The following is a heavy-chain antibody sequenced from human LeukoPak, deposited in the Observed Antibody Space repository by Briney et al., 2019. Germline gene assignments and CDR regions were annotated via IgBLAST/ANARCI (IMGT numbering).Heavy chain of an antibody. CDR3: AKVYGNWYFDY. D-gene: IGHD1-1*01. CDR1: GFTFSTYA. V-gene: IGHV3-23*01. Sequence: PGGSLRLSCTASGFTFSTYAMTWLRQPPGKGLEWVSTIIDSAAATYYRESVKGRFTISRDNSKNTLYLQMNSLRGDDTAVYFCAKVYGNWYFDYWGRGTLVTVSS. J-gene: IGHJ4*02. CDR2: IIDSAAAT.